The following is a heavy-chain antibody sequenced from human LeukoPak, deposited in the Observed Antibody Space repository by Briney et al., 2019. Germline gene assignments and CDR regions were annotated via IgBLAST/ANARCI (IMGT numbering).Heavy chain of an antibody. D-gene: IGHD6-13*01. CDR1: GYSISSGYF. Sequence: SETLSLTCTVSGYSISSGYFWGWIRQPPGKGLEWIGTIYNSGSTYYNASLESRVTISVDTSKNQFSLKLSSVTAADTAVYYCARAYSSSWYFNWFDPWGQGTLVTVSS. J-gene: IGHJ5*02. CDR2: IYNSGST. V-gene: IGHV4-38-2*02. CDR3: ARAYSSSWYFNWFDP.